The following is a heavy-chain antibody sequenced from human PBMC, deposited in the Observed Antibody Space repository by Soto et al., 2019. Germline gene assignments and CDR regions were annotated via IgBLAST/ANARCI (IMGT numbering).Heavy chain of an antibody. CDR2: IYYTGST. CDR1: GGSVTSGGYY. D-gene: IGHD1-26*01. J-gene: IGHJ4*02. V-gene: IGHV4-31*03. CDR3: ARDPGSGSYYSDL. Sequence: PSETLSLTCTVSGGSVTSGGYYWSWIRQHPGKGLEWIGYIYYTGSTDYNPSLKSRLTISLDTSKNQVSLKLGSVTAADTAVYYCARDPGSGSYYSDLWGQGTLVTVSS.